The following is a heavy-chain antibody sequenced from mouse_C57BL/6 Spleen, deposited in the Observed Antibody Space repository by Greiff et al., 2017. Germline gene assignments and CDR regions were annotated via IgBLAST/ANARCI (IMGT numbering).Heavy chain of an antibody. Sequence: QVQLQQSGAELARPGASVKLSCKASGYTFTSYGISWVKQRTGQGLEWIGEIYPRSGNTYYNEKFKGKATLTADKSSSTAYMELRSLTSEDSAVYFCARSSYYGSSHRYYAMDYWGQGTSVTVSS. CDR1: GYTFTSYG. CDR3: ARSSYYGSSHRYYAMDY. D-gene: IGHD1-1*01. V-gene: IGHV1-81*01. J-gene: IGHJ4*01. CDR2: IYPRSGNT.